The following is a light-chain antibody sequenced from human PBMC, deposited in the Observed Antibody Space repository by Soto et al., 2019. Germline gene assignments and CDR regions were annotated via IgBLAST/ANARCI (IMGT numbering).Light chain of an antibody. CDR1: QSVSTW. Sequence: DIQMTQSPSTLSASVGDRVTITCRASQSVSTWLAWYQQKPGKAPKLLIYKASNLESGVPSRFTGSGSGTEFTLTISSLQPDDFATYYCQQYKTYSITFGQGTRLEI. J-gene: IGKJ5*01. V-gene: IGKV1-5*03. CDR2: KAS. CDR3: QQYKTYSIT.